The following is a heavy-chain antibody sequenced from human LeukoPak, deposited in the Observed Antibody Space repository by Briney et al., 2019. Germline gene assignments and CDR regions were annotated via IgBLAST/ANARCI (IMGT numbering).Heavy chain of an antibody. CDR2: ISYDGSNK. V-gene: IGHV3-30*04. CDR3: ASDPGYRTLEYYFDY. D-gene: IGHD1-14*01. Sequence: GGSLRLSCAASGFTFSSYAMHWVRQAPGKGLEWVAVISYDGSNKYYADSVKGRFTISRDNSKNTLYLQMNSLRAEDTAVYYCASDPGYRTLEYYFDYWGQGTLVTVSS. CDR1: GFTFSSYA. J-gene: IGHJ4*02.